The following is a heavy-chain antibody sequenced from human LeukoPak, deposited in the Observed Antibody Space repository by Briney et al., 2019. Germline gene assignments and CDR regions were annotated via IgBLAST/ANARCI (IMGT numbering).Heavy chain of an antibody. CDR1: GFTFTNHW. J-gene: IGHJ5*02. Sequence: PGGSMRLSCAAYGFTFTNHWMSWVRQAPGKGLEWVATINQDGSARFYVDSLKGRSTTPTDNAKTSLYLQMHSLRAEGTAVYYCAEGTTAWGQGTLVTVSS. CDR3: AEGTTA. CDR2: INQDGSAR. V-gene: IGHV3-7*01. D-gene: IGHD2/OR15-2a*01.